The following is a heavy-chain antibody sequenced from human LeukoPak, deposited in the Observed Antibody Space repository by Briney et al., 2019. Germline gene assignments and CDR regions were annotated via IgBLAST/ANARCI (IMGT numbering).Heavy chain of an antibody. Sequence: ASVKVSCKASGYTFTSYGISWVRQAPGQGLEWMGWISAYNGNTNYAQKLQGRVIMTTDTSTSTAYMELRSLRSDDTAVYYCARSGTLRSSGWYEGEVYWGQGTLVTVSS. CDR2: ISAYNGNT. CDR1: GYTFTSYG. V-gene: IGHV1-18*01. CDR3: ARSGTLRSSGWYEGEVY. J-gene: IGHJ4*02. D-gene: IGHD6-19*01.